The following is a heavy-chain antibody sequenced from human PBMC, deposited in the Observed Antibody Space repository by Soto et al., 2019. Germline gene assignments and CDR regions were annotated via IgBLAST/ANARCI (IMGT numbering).Heavy chain of an antibody. CDR1: GFTFSSYS. V-gene: IGHV3-48*02. J-gene: IGHJ6*02. CDR2: ISSSSSTI. Sequence: GGSLRLSCAASGFTFSSYSMNWVRQAPGKGLEWVSYISSSSSTIYYADSVKGRFTISRDNAKNSLYLQMNSLRDEDTAVYYCARDEARRSYYYYGMDVWGQGTTVTVS. CDR3: ARDEARRSYYYYGMDV. D-gene: IGHD6-6*01.